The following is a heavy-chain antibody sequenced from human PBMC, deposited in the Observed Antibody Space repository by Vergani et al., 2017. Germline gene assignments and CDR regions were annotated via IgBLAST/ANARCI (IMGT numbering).Heavy chain of an antibody. V-gene: IGHV3-20*04. CDR2: INWNGGST. J-gene: IGHJ4*02. CDR3: AVTYYDYVWGSSTPDY. Sequence: EVQLVESGGGLVQPGGSLRLSCAASGFTFSSYGMSWVRPAPGKGLEWGSGINWNGGSTVYADSVQGRFTISRDNAKNSLYLQMNSLRAEDTAVYYCAVTYYDYVWGSSTPDYWGQGTLVTVSS. CDR1: GFTFSSYG. D-gene: IGHD3-16*01.